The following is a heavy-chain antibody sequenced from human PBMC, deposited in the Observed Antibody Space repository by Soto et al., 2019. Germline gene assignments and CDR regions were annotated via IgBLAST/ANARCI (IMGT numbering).Heavy chain of an antibody. J-gene: IGHJ4*02. CDR3: ARDHKDYRIDY. Sequence: GGSLRLSCAASGFTFSSYAMHWVRQAPGKGLEWVAVISYDGSNKYYADSVKGRFTISRDNSKNTLYLQMNSLRAEDTAVYYCARDHKDYRIDYWGQGTLVTVSS. CDR2: ISYDGSNK. CDR1: GFTFSSYA. D-gene: IGHD4-4*01. V-gene: IGHV3-30-3*01.